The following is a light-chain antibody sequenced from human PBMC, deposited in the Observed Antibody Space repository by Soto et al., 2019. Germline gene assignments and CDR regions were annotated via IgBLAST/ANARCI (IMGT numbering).Light chain of an antibody. CDR2: GAS. CDR1: QSVAGSY. V-gene: IGKV3-20*01. Sequence: EIMLTQSPVTLSLSPGEGATLSCRASQSVAGSYLAWYQQKPGRTPRLLIYGASSRATGIPDRFSGSGSGPEFTLTINRLEPEDFAVYYCQQYGVSPRTFGQGTKVEIK. CDR3: QQYGVSPRT. J-gene: IGKJ1*01.